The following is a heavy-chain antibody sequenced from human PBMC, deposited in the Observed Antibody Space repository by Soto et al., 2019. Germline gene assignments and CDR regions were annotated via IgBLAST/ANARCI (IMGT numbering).Heavy chain of an antibody. CDR2: VNHSGEA. D-gene: IGHD3-3*01. CDR1: GGSFRNYY. Sequence: PSETLSLSCGVYGGSFRNYYWIWVRQPPGKGLEWIGEVNHSGEATYNPSLQSRITISLDTSNNQFSLRLSSVTAADTAVYYCARDDFWGGRTHDYWGQGTLVTVSS. V-gene: IGHV4-34*01. J-gene: IGHJ4*02. CDR3: ARDDFWGGRTHDY.